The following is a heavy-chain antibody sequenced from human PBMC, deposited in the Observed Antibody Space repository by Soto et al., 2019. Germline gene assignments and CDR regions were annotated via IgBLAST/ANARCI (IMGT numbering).Heavy chain of an antibody. Sequence: SETLSLTCTVSTDSSSFTNSYWGWIRRPPGKGLQWIGSSSYNGGTFYNPSLTGRVVISFDTSKKQSSLQVTSVTAADTAVYFCARHRIEVVWRGFDFWGQGSPVTVSS. J-gene: IGHJ4*02. V-gene: IGHV4-39*01. CDR2: SSYNGGT. D-gene: IGHD3-10*01. CDR1: TDSSSFTNSY. CDR3: ARHRIEVVWRGFDF.